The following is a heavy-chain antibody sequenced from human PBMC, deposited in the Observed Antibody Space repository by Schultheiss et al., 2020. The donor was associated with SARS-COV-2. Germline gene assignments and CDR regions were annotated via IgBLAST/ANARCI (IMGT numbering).Heavy chain of an antibody. Sequence: SETLSLTCTVSGGSISSGGYYWSWIRQHPGKGLEWIGEIYHSGSTNYNPSLKSRVTISVDKSKNQFSLTLNSVTAADTAVYYCARGVITIFGVRWFDPWGQGTLVTVSS. CDR3: ARGVITIFGVRWFDP. CDR2: IYHSGST. D-gene: IGHD3-3*01. CDR1: GGSISSGGYY. V-gene: IGHV4-31*03. J-gene: IGHJ5*02.